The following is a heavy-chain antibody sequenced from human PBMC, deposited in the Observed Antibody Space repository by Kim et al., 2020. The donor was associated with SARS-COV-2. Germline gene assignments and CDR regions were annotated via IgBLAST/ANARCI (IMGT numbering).Heavy chain of an antibody. CDR2: INPNSGGT. J-gene: IGHJ4*02. CDR3: ARDLGDGYNPFDY. D-gene: IGHD5-12*01. Sequence: ASVKVSCKASGYTFTGYYMHWVRQAPGQGLEWMGRINPNSGGTNYAQKFQGRVTMTRDTSISTAYMELSRLRSDDTAVYYCARDLGDGYNPFDYWGQGTLVTVSS. CDR1: GYTFTGYY. V-gene: IGHV1-2*06.